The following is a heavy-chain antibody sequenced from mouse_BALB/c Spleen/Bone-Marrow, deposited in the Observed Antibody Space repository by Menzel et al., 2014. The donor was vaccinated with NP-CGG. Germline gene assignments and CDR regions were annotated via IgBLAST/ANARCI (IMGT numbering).Heavy chain of an antibody. CDR3: ARSNYPYAMDY. CDR2: IYPGDGDT. D-gene: IGHD2-5*01. J-gene: IGHJ4*01. Sequence: VQVVESGAELARPGTSVKLSCKTSGYTFTNYWMQWIKQRPGQGLEWIGTIYPGDGDTRYTQKFKGKATLTADKSSSTAYTQLSSLASEDSAVYYCARSNYPYAMDYWGQGTSVTVSS. CDR1: GYTFTNYW. V-gene: IGHV1-87*01.